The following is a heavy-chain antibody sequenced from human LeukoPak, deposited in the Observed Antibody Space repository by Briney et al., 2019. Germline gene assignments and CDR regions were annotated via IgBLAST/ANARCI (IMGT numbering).Heavy chain of an antibody. CDR3: AKVDSYDSSGYFDY. CDR1: GFTFDDYA. V-gene: IGHV3-9*01. CDR2: ISWNSGSI. J-gene: IGHJ4*02. Sequence: GRSLRLSCAASGFTFDDYAMHWVRQAPGKGLEWVSGISWNSGSIGYADSVKGRFTISRDNAKNSLYLQMNSLRAEDTALYYCAKVDSYDSSGYFDYWGQGTLVTSPQ. D-gene: IGHD3-22*01.